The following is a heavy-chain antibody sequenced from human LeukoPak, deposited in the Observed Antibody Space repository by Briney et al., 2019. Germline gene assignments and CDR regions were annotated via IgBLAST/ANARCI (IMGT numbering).Heavy chain of an antibody. V-gene: IGHV3-33*08. CDR2: IWYDGSNK. J-gene: IGHJ4*02. Sequence: LPGGSLRLSCEASGFTFSSYGMHWVRQAPGKGLEWVAVIWYDGSNKYYADSVKGRFTISRDNSKNTLYLQMNSLRAEDTAVYYCARGQRGYSYGAFDYWGQGTLVTVSS. CDR1: GFTFSSYG. D-gene: IGHD5-18*01. CDR3: ARGQRGYSYGAFDY.